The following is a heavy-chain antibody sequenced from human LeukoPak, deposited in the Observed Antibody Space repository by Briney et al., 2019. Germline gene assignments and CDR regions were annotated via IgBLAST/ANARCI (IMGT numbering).Heavy chain of an antibody. CDR2: IYYSGST. CDR1: GGSFSGYY. Sequence: SETLSLTCAVYGGSFSGYYWSWIRQPPGKGLEWIGYIYYSGSTNYNPSLKSRVTISVDTSKNQFSLKLSSVTAADTAVYYCAIGRPGYFDYWGQGTLVTVSS. V-gene: IGHV4-59*01. J-gene: IGHJ4*02. CDR3: AIGRPGYFDY.